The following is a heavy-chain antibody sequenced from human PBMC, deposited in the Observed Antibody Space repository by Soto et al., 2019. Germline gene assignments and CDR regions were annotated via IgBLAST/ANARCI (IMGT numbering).Heavy chain of an antibody. Sequence: PGGSLRLSCAASGFTFDDYAMHWVRQAPGKGLEWVSVIYSGGSTYYADSVKGRFTISRDNSTNTLYLQMNSLRAEDTAVYYCARVGEYDFWSGPYGMDGWGQGTTVTVSS. CDR3: ARVGEYDFWSGPYGMDG. J-gene: IGHJ6*02. CDR1: GFTFDDYA. V-gene: IGHV3-53*01. CDR2: IYSGGST. D-gene: IGHD3-3*01.